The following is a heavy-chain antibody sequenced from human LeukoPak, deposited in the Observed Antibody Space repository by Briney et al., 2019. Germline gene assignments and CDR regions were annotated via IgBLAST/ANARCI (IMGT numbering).Heavy chain of an antibody. J-gene: IGHJ4*02. Sequence: ASVKVSCKASGYTFTGYYMHWARQAPGQGLEWMGWINPNSGGTNYAQKFQGRVTMTRDTSISTAYMELSRLRSDDTAVYYCAREWQQLVLGIAVAGPFDYWGQGTLVTVSS. CDR1: GYTFTGYY. V-gene: IGHV1-2*02. CDR3: AREWQQLVLGIAVAGPFDY. CDR2: INPNSGGT. D-gene: IGHD6-19*01.